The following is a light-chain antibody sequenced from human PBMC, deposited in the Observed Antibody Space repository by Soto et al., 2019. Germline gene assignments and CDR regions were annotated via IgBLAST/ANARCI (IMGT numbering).Light chain of an antibody. CDR2: EGS. J-gene: IGLJ2*01. V-gene: IGLV2-23*01. Sequence: QSALTQPASVSGSPGQSITISCTGTSSDVGSYNLVSWYQQYPGKAPKLMIYEGSKRPSGVSNRFSGSKSGNTASLTISGLQAEDEADYYCSSYATTSTLVFGGGTKLTVL. CDR3: SSYATTSTLV. CDR1: SSDVGSYNL.